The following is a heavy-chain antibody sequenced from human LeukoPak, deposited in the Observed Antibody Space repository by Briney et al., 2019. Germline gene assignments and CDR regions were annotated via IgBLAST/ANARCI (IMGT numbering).Heavy chain of an antibody. CDR2: IYYSGST. Sequence: PSETLSLTCTVSGGSISSYYWSWIRQPPGKGLEWIGYIYYSGSTNYNPSLKSRVTISVDTSKNQFSLKLSSVTAADTAVYYCARQESDYYYYYYMDVWGKGTTVTVSS. J-gene: IGHJ6*03. CDR3: ARQESDYYYYYYMDV. CDR1: GGSISSYY. V-gene: IGHV4-59*01.